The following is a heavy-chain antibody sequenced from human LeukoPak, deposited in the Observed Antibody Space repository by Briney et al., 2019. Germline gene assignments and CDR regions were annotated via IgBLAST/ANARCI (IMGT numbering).Heavy chain of an antibody. CDR3: ARAGTFGYHYFDY. CDR1: RFAYISHR. CDR2: IYQGGSET. V-gene: IGHV3-7*01. Sequence: PGGALRLSCTFCRFAYISHRLSGVGQAPCRGLEGVANIYQGGSETHYVGYVKGRLTLTKDKANNSLYLHLSSLRGEDTAVYYCARAGTFGYHYFDYWGQGALVTVSS. D-gene: IGHD3-3*01. J-gene: IGHJ4*02.